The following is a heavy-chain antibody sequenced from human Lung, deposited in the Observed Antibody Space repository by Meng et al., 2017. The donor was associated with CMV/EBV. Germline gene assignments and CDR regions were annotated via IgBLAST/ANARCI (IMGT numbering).Heavy chain of an antibody. V-gene: IGHV3-48*03. CDR2: INDATNNK. D-gene: IGHD5-18*01. Sequence: GGSLRLSXAASGFTFSLFEMNWVRQAPGKGLEWISYINDATNNKYYADSVKGRFTISRDNAQNSLYLQMSSLRADDTAVYFCARTPRGYSYGYSAYYSDYWGQGTLVTVSS. J-gene: IGHJ4*02. CDR1: GFTFSLFE. CDR3: ARTPRGYSYGYSAYYSDY.